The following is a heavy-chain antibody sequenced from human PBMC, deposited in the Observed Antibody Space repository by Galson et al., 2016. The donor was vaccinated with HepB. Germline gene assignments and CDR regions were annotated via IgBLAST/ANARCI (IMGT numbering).Heavy chain of an antibody. CDR2: ISDSGRDT. D-gene: IGHD3-22*01. V-gene: IGHV3-23*01. CDR1: GFAFDIHD. J-gene: IGHJ5*02. CDR3: AREKKSRSSGYLNWFDP. Sequence: SLRLSCAASGFAFDIHDLIWVRQAPGKGLEWVSGISDSGRDTYYADSVKGRFTISRDNSKNTLYLQMSSLTADDTAVYYCAREKKSRSSGYLNWFDPWGQGTLVTVSS.